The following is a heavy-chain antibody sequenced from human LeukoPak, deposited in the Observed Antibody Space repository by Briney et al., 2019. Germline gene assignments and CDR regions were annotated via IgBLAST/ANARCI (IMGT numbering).Heavy chain of an antibody. V-gene: IGHV5-51*01. CDR2: IYPGDSDT. J-gene: IGHJ4*02. Sequence: GESLKISCKGSGYTFTSYWIGWVRQMPGKGLEWMGIIYPGDSDTRYSPSFQGQVTISADKSISTAYLQWSSLKASDTAMYYCARRRASCIAVAATNKPFDYWGQGTLVTVSS. D-gene: IGHD6-19*01. CDR1: GYTFTSYW. CDR3: ARRRASCIAVAATNKPFDY.